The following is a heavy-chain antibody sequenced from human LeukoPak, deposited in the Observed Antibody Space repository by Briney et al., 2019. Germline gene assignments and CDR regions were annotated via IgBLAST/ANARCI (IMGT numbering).Heavy chain of an antibody. Sequence: GGSLRLSCAASGFTFSSYAMSWVRQAPGKGLEWVSAISGSGGSTYYAGSVKGRFTISRDNSKNTLYLQMNSLRAEDTAVYYCAKESGLWFGESPFGYWGQGTLVTVSS. D-gene: IGHD3-10*01. CDR1: GFTFSSYA. V-gene: IGHV3-23*01. CDR3: AKESGLWFGESPFGY. CDR2: ISGSGGST. J-gene: IGHJ4*02.